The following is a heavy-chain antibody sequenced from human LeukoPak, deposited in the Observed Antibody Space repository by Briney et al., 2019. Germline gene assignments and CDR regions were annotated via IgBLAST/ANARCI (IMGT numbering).Heavy chain of an antibody. J-gene: IGHJ6*03. CDR2: INPNSGGT. D-gene: IGHD3-10*01. Sequence: ASAKVSCKASGYTFTGYYMHWVRQAPGQGLEWMGWINPNSGGTNYAQKFQGRVTMTRDTSISTSYMELSRLRSDDTAVYYCARGDYGSGSHYSPNSYHMDVWGKGTTVTVSS. V-gene: IGHV1-2*02. CDR3: ARGDYGSGSHYSPNSYHMDV. CDR1: GYTFTGYY.